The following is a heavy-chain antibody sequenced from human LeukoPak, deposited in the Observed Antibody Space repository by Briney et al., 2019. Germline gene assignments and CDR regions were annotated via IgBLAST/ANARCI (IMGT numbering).Heavy chain of an antibody. CDR2: IIPILGIA. Sequence: SVKVSCKASGGTFSSYAISWVRQAPGQGLEWMGRIIPILGIANYAQKFQGRVTITADKSTSTAYMELSSLRSEDTAVYYCARASDEPRLVGATIGWFDPWGEGTLVTVSS. D-gene: IGHD1-26*01. V-gene: IGHV1-69*04. CDR3: ARASDEPRLVGATIGWFDP. J-gene: IGHJ5*02. CDR1: GGTFSSYA.